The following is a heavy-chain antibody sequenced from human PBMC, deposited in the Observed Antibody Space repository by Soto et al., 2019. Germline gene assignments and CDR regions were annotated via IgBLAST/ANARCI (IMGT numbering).Heavy chain of an antibody. Sequence: GGSLRLSCAASGFTFSSYSMNWVRQAPGKGLEWVSSISSSSSYIYYADSVKGRFTISRDNAKNSLYLQMNSLRAEDTAVYYCASESYCSSTSCLYYYYYYYMDVWGKGTTVTVSS. CDR2: ISSSSSYI. D-gene: IGHD2-2*01. CDR3: ASESYCSSTSCLYYYYYYYMDV. J-gene: IGHJ6*03. CDR1: GFTFSSYS. V-gene: IGHV3-21*01.